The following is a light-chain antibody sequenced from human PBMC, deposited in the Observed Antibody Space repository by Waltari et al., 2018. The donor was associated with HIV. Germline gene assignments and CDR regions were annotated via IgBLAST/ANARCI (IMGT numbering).Light chain of an antibody. CDR1: ALPKQY. V-gene: IGLV3-25*03. CDR2: KDS. J-gene: IGLJ2*01. CDR3: QSADSSGTPV. Sequence: SYELTQPPSVSVSPGQTARITCSGDALPKQYAYWYQQKPGQAPVLVIYKDSERPSGIPGRFSGSSSGTTVTLTISGVQAGDEADYYCQSADSSGTPVFGGGTKLTVL.